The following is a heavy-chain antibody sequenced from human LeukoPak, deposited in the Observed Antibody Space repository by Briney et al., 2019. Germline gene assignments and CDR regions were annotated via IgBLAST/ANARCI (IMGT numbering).Heavy chain of an antibody. CDR2: ISYDGSNK. CDR1: GFTFSSYA. Sequence: GGSLRLSCAASGFTFSSYAMHWVRQAPGKGLEWVAVISYDGSNKYYADSVKGRFTISRDNSKNTLYLQMNSLRAEDTAVYYCARGPRIAARSVSGHGDYYYGMDVWGQGTTVTVSS. CDR3: ARGPRIAARSVSGHGDYYYGMDV. J-gene: IGHJ6*02. D-gene: IGHD6-6*01. V-gene: IGHV3-30*14.